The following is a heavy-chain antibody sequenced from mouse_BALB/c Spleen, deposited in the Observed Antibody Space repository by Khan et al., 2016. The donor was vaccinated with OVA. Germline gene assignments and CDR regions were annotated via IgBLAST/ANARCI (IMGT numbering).Heavy chain of an antibody. J-gene: IGHJ3*02. Sequence: EVQLQESGPGLVKPSQSLSLTCTVTGYSITSDYSWNWIRQFPGNRLEWMGYISYSGSTSYTPYLKSRISITRDTSKNQFFLQLNSVTAEDTATYYCARGRGYWGQGTLVTVSA. CDR1: GYSITSDYS. D-gene: IGHD3-3*01. CDR2: ISYSGST. V-gene: IGHV3-2*02. CDR3: ARGRGY.